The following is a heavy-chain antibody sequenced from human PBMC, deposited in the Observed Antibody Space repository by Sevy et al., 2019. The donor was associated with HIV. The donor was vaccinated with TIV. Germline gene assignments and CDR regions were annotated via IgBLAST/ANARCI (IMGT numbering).Heavy chain of an antibody. Sequence: GGSLRLSCAASGFTFSSYEMTWVRQAPGKGLEWVSSISSSGTTVYYGDSVEGRSTISRDNPKNSLYLQMNSLRAEDTAVYYCARKGGAYDIGFDPWGQGTLVTISS. CDR3: ARKGGAYDIGFDP. D-gene: IGHD3-22*01. CDR2: ISSSGTTV. J-gene: IGHJ5*02. CDR1: GFTFSSYE. V-gene: IGHV3-48*03.